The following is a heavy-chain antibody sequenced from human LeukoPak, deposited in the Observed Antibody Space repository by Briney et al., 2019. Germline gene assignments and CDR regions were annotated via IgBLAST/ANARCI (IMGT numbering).Heavy chain of an antibody. J-gene: IGHJ4*02. CDR1: GGSISSGGYY. V-gene: IGHV4-31*03. Sequence: SETLSLTCTVSGGSISSGGYYWSWIRQHPGKGLEWIGYIYYSGSTYYNPSLKSRVTISVDTSKNQFSLKLSSVTAADTAVYYCARVMTTVTTLDYFDYWGQGTLVTVSS. CDR3: ARVMTTVTTLDYFDY. D-gene: IGHD4-17*01. CDR2: IYYSGST.